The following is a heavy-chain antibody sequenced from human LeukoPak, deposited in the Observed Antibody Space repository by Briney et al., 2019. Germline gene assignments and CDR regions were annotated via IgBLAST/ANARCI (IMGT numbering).Heavy chain of an antibody. V-gene: IGHV4-30-4*01. J-gene: IGHJ4*02. CDR2: IYYSGST. CDR3: ARDEGSLPTPNPFDY. CDR1: GGSISSGDYY. Sequence: SETLSLTCTVSGGSISSGDYYWSWIRQPPGNGLEWIGYIYYSGSTYYNPSLKSRVTISVDTSKNQFSLKLSSVTAADTAVYYCARDEGSLPTPNPFDYWGQGTLVTVSS. D-gene: IGHD6-13*01.